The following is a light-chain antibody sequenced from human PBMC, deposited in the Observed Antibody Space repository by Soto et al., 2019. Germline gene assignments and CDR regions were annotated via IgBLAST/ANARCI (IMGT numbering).Light chain of an antibody. CDR3: QQYITYPYA. CDR2: EAS. V-gene: IGKV1-5*03. Sequence: DIQMTQSPSTLSASVGDRVTITCRASQSTSTWLAWYQQRPGKTPKLLISEASKLESGVPSRFSGSGSGTESTLTISSLQPDDFATYYCQQYITYPYAFGQGTKVEIK. CDR1: QSTSTW. J-gene: IGKJ1*01.